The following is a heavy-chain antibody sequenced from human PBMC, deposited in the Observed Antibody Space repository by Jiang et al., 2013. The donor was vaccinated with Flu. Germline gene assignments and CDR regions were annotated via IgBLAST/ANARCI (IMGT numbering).Heavy chain of an antibody. V-gene: IGHV4-38-2*01. CDR2: IYLTGAT. CDR1: GFSISSGYC. J-gene: IGHJ2*01. CDR3: ARWGSGWNTMDPIHLKNWYFDL. Sequence: GPGLVKPSETLSLTCAVSGFSISSGYCWGWIRQPPGKGLEWIGSIYLTGATYYNPSLKSRVTISVDTSKNLFSLKLSSVTAADTAVYYCARWGSGWNTMDPIHLKNWYFDLWGRGTLVTVSS. D-gene: IGHD6-19*01.